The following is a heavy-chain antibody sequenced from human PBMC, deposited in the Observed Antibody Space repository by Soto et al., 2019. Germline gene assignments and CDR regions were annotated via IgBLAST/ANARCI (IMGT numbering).Heavy chain of an antibody. CDR1: GYTFTSYG. CDR2: ISAYNGNT. Sequence: ASVKVSCKASGYTFTSYGISWVRQAPGQGLEWMGWISAYNGNTNYAQKLQGRVTMTTDTSTSTAYMELRSLRSDDTAVYYCARDSLGPAAIPFFDYWGQGTLVTVSS. D-gene: IGHD2-2*01. V-gene: IGHV1-18*01. J-gene: IGHJ4*02. CDR3: ARDSLGPAAIPFFDY.